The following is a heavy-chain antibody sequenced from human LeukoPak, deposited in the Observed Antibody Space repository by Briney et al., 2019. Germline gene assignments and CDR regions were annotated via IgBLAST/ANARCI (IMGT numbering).Heavy chain of an antibody. CDR1: GFTVSSNY. D-gene: IGHD4-17*01. V-gene: IGHV3-53*01. CDR3: ARGGLYGDYVPGY. CDR2: IYSGGST. J-gene: IGHJ4*02. Sequence: GGSLRLSCAASGFTVSSNYMSWVRQAPGKGLEWVSVIYSGGSTYYADSVQGRFTISRDNARNSLYPQMNSLRADDTAVYYCARGGLYGDYVPGYWGQGTLVTVS.